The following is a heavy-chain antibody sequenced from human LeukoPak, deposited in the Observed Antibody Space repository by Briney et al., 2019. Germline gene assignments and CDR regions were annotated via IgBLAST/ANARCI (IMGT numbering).Heavy chain of an antibody. J-gene: IGHJ4*02. CDR1: GFTFSSYG. D-gene: IGHD3-10*01. CDR3: ARDRWFGELLVFDY. CDR2: IWYDGSNK. V-gene: IGHV3-33*01. Sequence: PGRSLRLSCAASGFTFSSYGMHWVRQAPGKGLEWVAVIWYDGSNKYYADSVKGRFTISRDNSKNTLYLQMNSLRAEDTAVYYCARDRWFGELLVFDYWGQGTLVTVSS.